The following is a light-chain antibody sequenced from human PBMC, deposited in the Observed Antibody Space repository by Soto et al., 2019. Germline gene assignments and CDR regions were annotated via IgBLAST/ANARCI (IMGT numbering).Light chain of an antibody. CDR2: DVS. J-gene: IGLJ2*01. CDR1: SSDVGGYNY. V-gene: IGLV2-14*01. Sequence: QSVLTQPASVSGSPGQSITISCTGTSSDVGGYNYVSWYQQHPGKAPKLMIYDVSNRPSGVSNRFSGSKSGNTASLTISGLQAEDEADYYCSSYTSISTAVFGGGTKVTVL. CDR3: SSYTSISTAV.